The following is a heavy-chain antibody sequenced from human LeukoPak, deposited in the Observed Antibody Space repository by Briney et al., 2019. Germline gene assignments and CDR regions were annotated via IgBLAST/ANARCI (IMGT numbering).Heavy chain of an antibody. J-gene: IGHJ4*02. Sequence: ASVKVSCKASGGIFSSYAITWVRQAPGQGLEWMGRIIPIFGTANYAQKFQGRVTITTDESTSTAYMELSTLRSDDTAVYYCAGERPPGDSSNWFLEGYFDIWGQGTLVTVSS. D-gene: IGHD6-13*01. V-gene: IGHV1-69*05. CDR3: AGERPPGDSSNWFLEGYFDI. CDR1: GGIFSSYA. CDR2: IIPIFGTA.